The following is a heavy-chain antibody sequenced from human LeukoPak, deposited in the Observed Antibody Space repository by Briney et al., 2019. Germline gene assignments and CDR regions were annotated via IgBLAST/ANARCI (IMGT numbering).Heavy chain of an antibody. J-gene: IGHJ3*02. V-gene: IGHV4-59*01. Sequence: PSETLSLTCTVSGGSISSYYWSWTRQPPGKGLEWIGYIYYSGSTNYNPSLKSRVTISVDTSKNQFSLKLSSVTAADTAVYYCARVPRYCSGGSCYMSRDDAFDIWGQGTMVTVSS. CDR3: ARVPRYCSGGSCYMSRDDAFDI. CDR2: IYYSGST. CDR1: GGSISSYY. D-gene: IGHD2-15*01.